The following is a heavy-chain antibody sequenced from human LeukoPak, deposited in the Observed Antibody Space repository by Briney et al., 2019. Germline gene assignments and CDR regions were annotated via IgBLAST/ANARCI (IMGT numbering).Heavy chain of an antibody. D-gene: IGHD2-2*01. Sequence: ASVKVSCKASGYTFTSYGINWVRQAPGQGLEWMGWIRTYNGNTNYAQKLQGRVTMTTDTSTRTAYMELSRLRSDDTAVYYCARAFCSSTSCYGYYYYYMDVWGKGTTVTVSS. J-gene: IGHJ6*03. V-gene: IGHV1-18*01. CDR1: GYTFTSYG. CDR2: IRTYNGNT. CDR3: ARAFCSSTSCYGYYYYYMDV.